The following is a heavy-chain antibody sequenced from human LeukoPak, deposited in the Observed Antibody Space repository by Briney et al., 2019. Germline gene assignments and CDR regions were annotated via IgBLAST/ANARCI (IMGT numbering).Heavy chain of an antibody. CDR3: ARAEYCSSTSCYSGGRLYSSSAGDY. CDR2: ISAYNGNT. J-gene: IGHJ4*02. V-gene: IGHV1-18*04. CDR1: GYTFTSYY. Sequence: ASVKVSCKASGYTFTSYYMHWVRQAPGQGLEWMGWISAYNGNTNYAQKLQGRVTMTTDTSTSTAHMELRSLRSDDTAVYYCARAEYCSSTSCYSGGRLYSSSAGDYWGQGTLVTVSS. D-gene: IGHD2-2*01.